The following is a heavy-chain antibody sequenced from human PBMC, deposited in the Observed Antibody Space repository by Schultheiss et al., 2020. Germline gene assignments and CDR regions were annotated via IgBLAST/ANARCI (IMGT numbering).Heavy chain of an antibody. CDR2: ISAYNGNT. J-gene: IGHJ5*02. V-gene: IGHV1-18*01. Sequence: ASVKVSCKASGYTFTSYGISWVRQAPGQGLEWMGWISAYNGNTNYAQKLQGRVTMTTDTSTSTAYMELSSLRSEDTAVYYCARANCSGGSCSSWFDPWGQGTLVTVSS. CDR3: ARANCSGGSCSSWFDP. CDR1: GYTFTSYG. D-gene: IGHD2-15*01.